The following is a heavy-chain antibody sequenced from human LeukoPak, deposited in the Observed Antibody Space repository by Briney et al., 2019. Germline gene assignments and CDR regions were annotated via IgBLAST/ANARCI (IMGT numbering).Heavy chain of an antibody. V-gene: IGHV1-2*02. Sequence: GASVKVSCKASGYTFIAYYIHWMRQAPGQGLEWMGWINPNSGATNYAQKFQGRITMTRDTSINTAYVELYSLNSDDTAVYFCARGVLRGSGSFDYWGQGSLVTVSS. J-gene: IGHJ4*03. CDR1: GYTFIAYY. D-gene: IGHD6-19*01. CDR2: INPNSGAT. CDR3: ARGVLRGSGSFDY.